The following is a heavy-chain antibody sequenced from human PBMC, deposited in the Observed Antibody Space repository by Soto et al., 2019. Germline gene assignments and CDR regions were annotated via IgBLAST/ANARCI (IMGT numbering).Heavy chain of an antibody. J-gene: IGHJ4*02. D-gene: IGHD4-17*01. CDR3: AKVRARGDYVARTFDY. CDR1: GFTFSSYG. CDR2: ISYDGSNK. V-gene: IGHV3-30*18. Sequence: GGSLRLSCAASGFTFSSYGMHWVRQAPGKGLEWVAVISYDGSNKYYADSVKGRFTISRDNSKNTLYLQMNSLRAEDTAVYYCAKVRARGDYVARTFDYWGQGTLVTVSS.